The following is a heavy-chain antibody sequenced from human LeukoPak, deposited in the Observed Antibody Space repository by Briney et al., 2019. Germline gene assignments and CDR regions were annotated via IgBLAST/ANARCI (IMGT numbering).Heavy chain of an antibody. V-gene: IGHV4-59*01. CDR3: ARLVVPAAIAGYFDY. CDR2: IYYSGST. J-gene: IGHJ4*02. D-gene: IGHD2-2*01. Sequence: SETLSLTCTVSGGSISSYYWSWIRQPPGKGLEWIGYIYYSGSTNYNPSLKSRVTISVDTSKNQFSLKLSSVTAADTAVYYCARLVVPAAIAGYFDYWGQGTLVTVSS. CDR1: GGSISSYY.